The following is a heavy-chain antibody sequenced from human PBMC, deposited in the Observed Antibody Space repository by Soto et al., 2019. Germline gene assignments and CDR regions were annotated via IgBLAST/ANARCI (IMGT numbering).Heavy chain of an antibody. CDR2: INAHSGGT. CDR3: AKHSTRQLSYWLDP. Sequence: ASVKVSCKASGFTFTGYYIHWLRQAPGQGLEWMGWINAHSGGTEYAQKFQGRVTLTRDTSIATAYLTLTSLTSDDTALYYCAKHSTRQLSYWLDPWGQGTPVTVPS. CDR1: GFTFTGYY. J-gene: IGHJ5*02. V-gene: IGHV1-2*02. D-gene: IGHD6-6*01.